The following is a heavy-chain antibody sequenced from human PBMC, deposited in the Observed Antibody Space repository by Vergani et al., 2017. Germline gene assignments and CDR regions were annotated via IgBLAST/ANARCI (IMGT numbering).Heavy chain of an antibody. CDR1: GFTFGNYY. J-gene: IGHJ1*01. D-gene: IGHD2-21*01. Sequence: EVHLEESGGGLVQPGGSLRLSCAASGFTFGNYYMAWIRLAPGKGLDWVASIKRDGTETFYVDSVKGRFTISRDNAKTTLYLQINSLRDEDRGVYYCARISCGSAPYLHYWGQGTLVTVAS. CDR2: IKRDGTET. V-gene: IGHV3-7*01. CDR3: ARISCGSAPYLHY.